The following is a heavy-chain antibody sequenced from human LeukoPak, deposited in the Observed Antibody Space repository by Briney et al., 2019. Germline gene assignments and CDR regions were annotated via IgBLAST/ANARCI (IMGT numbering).Heavy chain of an antibody. J-gene: IGHJ6*02. D-gene: IGHD1-1*01. CDR2: IKQDGSEK. CDR1: GFTFSSYW. Sequence: PGGSLRLSCAASGFTFSSYWMSWVRQAPGKGLEWVANIKQDGSEKYYVDSVKGRFTISRDNAKSSLYLQMNSLRAEDTAVYYCAREVPNFYYGMDVWGQGTTVTVSS. V-gene: IGHV3-7*01. CDR3: AREVPNFYYGMDV.